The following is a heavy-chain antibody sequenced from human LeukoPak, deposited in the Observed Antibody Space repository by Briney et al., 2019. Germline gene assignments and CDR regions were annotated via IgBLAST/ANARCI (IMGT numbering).Heavy chain of an antibody. D-gene: IGHD2-2*01. CDR2: ISYDGSNK. CDR1: GFSFSSYG. J-gene: IGHJ3*01. CDR3: ARGYSSSPWLAFDL. Sequence: GGSLRLSCAASGFSFSSYGMYWVRQAPGKGLEWVAIISYDGSNKYYADSVKGRFTISRDNSKNTLYLQMNSLRAEDTAVYYCARGYSSSPWLAFDLWGQGTMVTVSS. V-gene: IGHV3-30*19.